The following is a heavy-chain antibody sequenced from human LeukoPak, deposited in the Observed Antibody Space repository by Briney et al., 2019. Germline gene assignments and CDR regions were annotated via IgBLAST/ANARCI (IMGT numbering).Heavy chain of an antibody. CDR1: GGSISSYY. CDR3: ARDAKPPLIAAAGTRRHWFDP. V-gene: IGHV4-59*12. CDR2: IYYSGST. Sequence: SETLSLTCTVSGGSISSYYWSWIRQPPGKGLEWIGYIYYSGSTNYNPSLKSRVTISVDTSKNQFSLKLSSVTATDTAVYYCARDAKPPLIAAAGTRRHWFDPWGQGTLVTVSS. J-gene: IGHJ5*02. D-gene: IGHD6-13*01.